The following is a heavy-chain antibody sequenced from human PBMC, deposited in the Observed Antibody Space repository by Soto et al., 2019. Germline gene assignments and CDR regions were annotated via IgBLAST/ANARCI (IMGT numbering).Heavy chain of an antibody. V-gene: IGHV1-3*05. Sequence: QVQLVQFGAEEKKPGASVKVSCKASGYTFTSCAMHWVRQAPGQRLEWMGWINAGNGNTKYSQKFQGRVTITRDTSASTAYMELSSLRSEDTAVYYCARGITLPTPLDYWGQGTLVTVSS. D-gene: IGHD1-20*01. J-gene: IGHJ4*02. CDR3: ARGITLPTPLDY. CDR1: GYTFTSCA. CDR2: INAGNGNT.